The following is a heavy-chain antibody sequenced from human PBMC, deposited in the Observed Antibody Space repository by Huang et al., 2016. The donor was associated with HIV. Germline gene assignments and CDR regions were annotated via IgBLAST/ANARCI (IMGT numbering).Heavy chain of an antibody. CDR2: IIPIFETA. J-gene: IGHJ4*01. V-gene: IGHV1-69*12. Sequence: QVHLVQPGAEVKKPGSSVKVSCKASGGTFSSLAISWVRQAPGQGLEWMGGIIPIFETANYAQKCQGRVTMSADESTKTAYMELNSLRSEDTAVFYCAVGTRSSWFYDYWGQGTLVTVSS. CDR1: GGTFSSLA. D-gene: IGHD6-13*01. CDR3: AVGTRSSWFYDY.